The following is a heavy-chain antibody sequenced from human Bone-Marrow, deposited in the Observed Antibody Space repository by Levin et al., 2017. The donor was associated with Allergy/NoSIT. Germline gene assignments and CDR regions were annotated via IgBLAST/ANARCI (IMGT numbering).Heavy chain of an antibody. CDR2: IDWDDEK. CDR3: ARAVGTLYGMDV. Sequence: SGPTLVKPTQTLTLTCTFSGFSLNTKGMRVSWIRQPPGKALEWLARIDWDDEKSYITSLRTRLTISKDTSKNQVVLTMTNMKPVDTATYYCARAVGTLYGMDVWGQGTTVTVSS. D-gene: IGHD1-26*01. CDR1: GFSLNTKGMR. J-gene: IGHJ6*02. V-gene: IGHV2-70*04.